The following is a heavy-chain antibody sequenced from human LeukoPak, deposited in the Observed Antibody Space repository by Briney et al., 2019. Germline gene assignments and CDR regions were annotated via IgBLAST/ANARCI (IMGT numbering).Heavy chain of an antibody. J-gene: IGHJ4*02. CDR1: GFTFSSHG. Sequence: GRSLRLSCAASGFTFSSHGMHWVRQAPGKGLEWVAVIWYDGSNKNYGDSVKRRFTISRDNPKNTLYLQMNSLRAEDTAVYYRARSLGEFTFDFWGQGTLVTVSS. CDR3: ARSLGEFTFDF. CDR2: IWYDGSNK. D-gene: IGHD3-10*01. V-gene: IGHV3-33*01.